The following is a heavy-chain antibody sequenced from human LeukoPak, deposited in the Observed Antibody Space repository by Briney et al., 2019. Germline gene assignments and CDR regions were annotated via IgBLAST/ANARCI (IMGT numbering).Heavy chain of an antibody. D-gene: IGHD2-2*01. CDR3: ARVVTPRYCTSPSCYWMGWFDP. CDR1: GGTLSRYA. V-gene: IGHV1-69*01. J-gene: IGHJ5*02. Sequence: SVKVSCKASGGTLSRYAISWVRQAPGQGLEWMGGIIPIFGTSNYAQKFQGRVTITADESASTAYMELSSLRSDDTAVYNCARVVTPRYCTSPSCYWMGWFDPWGQGTLVTVSS. CDR2: IIPIFGTS.